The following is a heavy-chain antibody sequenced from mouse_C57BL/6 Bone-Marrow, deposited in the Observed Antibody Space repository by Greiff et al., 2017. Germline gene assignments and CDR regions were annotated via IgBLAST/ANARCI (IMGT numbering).Heavy chain of an antibody. J-gene: IGHJ3*01. CDR2: IYLGNGYT. D-gene: IGHD1-3*01. CDR1: GYTFTSYG. CDR3: AREWGLWFAY. V-gene: IGHV1-58*01. Sequence: VQLQQSGAELVRPGSSVKMSCKTSGYTFTSYGINWVKQRPGQGLEWIGYIYLGNGYTEYNEKFKGKATLTSDTSSSTAYMQLSSLTSEDSAVYFCAREWGLWFAYWGQGTLVTVSA.